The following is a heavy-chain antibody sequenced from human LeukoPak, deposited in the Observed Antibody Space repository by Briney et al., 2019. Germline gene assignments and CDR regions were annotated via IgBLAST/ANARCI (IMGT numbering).Heavy chain of an antibody. V-gene: IGHV4-59*01. D-gene: IGHD3-10*01. CDR3: ARVKDVLLWFGELSGAFDI. CDR2: IYYRWCT. CDR1: GGSISSYY. Sequence: PSETLSLTCTVSGGSISSYYWSWIRQPPGKGLEWIGYIYYRWCTNYNPSLKSRVTISVDTYKNQFSLKLSSVTAADTAVYYCARVKDVLLWFGELSGAFDIWGQGTMVTVSS. J-gene: IGHJ3*02.